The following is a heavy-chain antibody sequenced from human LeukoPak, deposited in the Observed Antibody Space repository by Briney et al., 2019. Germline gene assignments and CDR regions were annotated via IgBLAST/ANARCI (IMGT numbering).Heavy chain of an antibody. D-gene: IGHD5-24*01. J-gene: IGHJ4*02. V-gene: IGHV3-30*18. Sequence: PGGSLRLSCAASGCTFSRYGMHGVRQAPGQGLEWVAVISYDGSNKYYADSVKGRFTNSRDNSMNTLYVHMNSLRDEDTAVYYCAQAWRWLQLNYWGQGPLVPVSS. CDR3: AQAWRWLQLNY. CDR1: GCTFSRYG. CDR2: ISYDGSNK.